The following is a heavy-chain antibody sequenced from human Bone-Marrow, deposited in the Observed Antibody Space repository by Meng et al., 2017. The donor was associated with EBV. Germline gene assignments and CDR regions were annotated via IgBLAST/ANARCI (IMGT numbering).Heavy chain of an antibody. Sequence: EVQLVESGGXXXXXGXSLXLSCAASGFTFSSYSMNWVRQAPGKGLESVSSISSSSSYIYYADSVKGRFTISRDNAKNSLYLQMNSLRAEDTAVYYCARDGEELAGNWFDPWGQGTLGTVSS. CDR1: GFTFSSYS. J-gene: IGHJ5*02. CDR2: ISSSSSYI. D-gene: IGHD1-26*01. V-gene: IGHV3-21*01. CDR3: ARDGEELAGNWFDP.